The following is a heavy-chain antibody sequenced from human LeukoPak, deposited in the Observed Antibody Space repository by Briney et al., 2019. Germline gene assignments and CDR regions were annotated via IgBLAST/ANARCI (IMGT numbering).Heavy chain of an antibody. V-gene: IGHV3-48*03. Sequence: PGGSLRLSCAASGFTFSSYEMNWVRQAPGKGLEWVSYISSSGSTIYYADSVKGRFTISRDNAKNSLYLQMNSLRAEDTAVYYCAKDLYSGSPTPTPNWGQGTLVTVSS. CDR3: AKDLYSGSPTPTPN. CDR2: ISSSGSTI. CDR1: GFTFSSYE. D-gene: IGHD1-26*01. J-gene: IGHJ4*02.